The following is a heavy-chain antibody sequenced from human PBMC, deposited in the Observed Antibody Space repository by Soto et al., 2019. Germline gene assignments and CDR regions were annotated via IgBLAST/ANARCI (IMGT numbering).Heavy chain of an antibody. CDR2: IRSKAYGGTT. V-gene: IGHV3-49*03. J-gene: IGHJ6*02. D-gene: IGHD5-18*01. CDR1: GFTFGDYA. Sequence: PGGSLRLSCTASGFTFGDYAMSWFRQAPGKGLEWVGFIRSKAYGGTTEYAASVKGRFTISRDDSKSIAYLQMNSLKTEDTAVYYCTRGSGYSYGDSKKYYYYGMDVWGQGTTVTVYS. CDR3: TRGSGYSYGDSKKYYYYGMDV.